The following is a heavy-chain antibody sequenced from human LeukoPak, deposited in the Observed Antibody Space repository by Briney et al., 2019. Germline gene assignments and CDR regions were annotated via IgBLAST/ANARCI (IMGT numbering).Heavy chain of an antibody. Sequence: SETLSLTCAIYSESFSGYFWSWIRQPPGKGLEWIGEINHSGSTNYNPSLKSRVTISVDTSKNQFSLKLSSVTAADTAVYYCARYDSDGGASDYWGQGTLVTVSS. V-gene: IGHV4-34*01. CDR1: SESFSGYF. J-gene: IGHJ4*02. CDR2: INHSGST. D-gene: IGHD3-22*01. CDR3: ARYDSDGGASDY.